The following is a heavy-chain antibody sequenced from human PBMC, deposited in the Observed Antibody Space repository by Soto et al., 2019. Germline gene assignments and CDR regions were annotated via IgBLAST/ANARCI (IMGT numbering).Heavy chain of an antibody. Sequence: QVQLVESGGGVVQPGRSLRLSCAASGFTFSSYAMHWVRQAPGKGLEWVAVISDDGSNKYYADSVKGRFTISRDNSKNARHLHMNRLRAEDTAVSYCARDRLWFGECVPLYDWGQVTLVAASS. D-gene: IGHD3-10*01. CDR2: ISDDGSNK. V-gene: IGHV3-30*14. CDR1: GFTFSSYA. J-gene: IGHJ4*02. CDR3: ARDRLWFGECVPLYD.